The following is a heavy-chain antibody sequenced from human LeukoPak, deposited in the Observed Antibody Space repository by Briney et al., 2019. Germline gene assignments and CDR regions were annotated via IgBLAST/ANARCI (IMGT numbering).Heavy chain of an antibody. J-gene: IGHJ4*02. Sequence: GGSLRLSCAVSGFTFSDHHMDWVRQAPGKGLEWIGRSKNKANAYSTVYAASEKGRFTFSRDDRKNSLYLQMDSLKDEDTAVYYCSRIFYHGSTGYYPDHWGQGTLVTVSS. CDR3: SRIFYHGSTGYYPDH. CDR2: SKNKANAYST. CDR1: GFTFSDHH. D-gene: IGHD3-9*01. V-gene: IGHV3-72*01.